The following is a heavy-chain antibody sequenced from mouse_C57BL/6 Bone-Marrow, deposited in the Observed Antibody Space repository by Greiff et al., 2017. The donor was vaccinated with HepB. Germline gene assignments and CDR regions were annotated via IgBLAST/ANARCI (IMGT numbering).Heavy chain of an antibody. CDR1: GFSLTSYG. J-gene: IGHJ1*03. CDR3: ARNGYYDYDDWYFDV. V-gene: IGHV2-2*01. D-gene: IGHD2-4*01. CDR2: IWSGGST. Sequence: QVQLKESGPGLVQPSQSLSITCTVSGFSLTSYGVHWVRQSPGKGLEWLGVIWSGGSTDYNAAFISRLSISKDNSKSQVFFKMNSLQAYDTAIYYCARNGYYDYDDWYFDVWGTGTTVTVSS.